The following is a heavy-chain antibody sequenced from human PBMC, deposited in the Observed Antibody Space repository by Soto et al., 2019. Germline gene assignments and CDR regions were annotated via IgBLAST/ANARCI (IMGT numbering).Heavy chain of an antibody. CDR3: ARGRIQLWYTFDY. V-gene: IGHV4-59*01. CDR1: GGSISSYY. D-gene: IGHD5-18*01. CDR2: IYYSGST. Sequence: SETLSLTCTVSGGSISSYYWSWIRQPPGKGLEWIGYIYYSGSTNYNPSLKSRVTISVDTSKNQFSLKLSSVTAADTAVYYCARGRIQLWYTFDYWGQGTPVTVYS. J-gene: IGHJ4*02.